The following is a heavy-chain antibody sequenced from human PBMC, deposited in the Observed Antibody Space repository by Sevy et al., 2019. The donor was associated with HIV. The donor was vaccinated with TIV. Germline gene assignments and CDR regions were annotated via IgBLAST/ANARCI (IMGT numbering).Heavy chain of an antibody. CDR2: ISGGGGNT. V-gene: IGHV3-64*01. CDR3: AGKYHDTSGYPRDSMDV. J-gene: IGHJ6*02. D-gene: IGHD3-22*01. CDR1: GFTFSTYA. Sequence: GGSLRLSCAASGFTFSTYAMYWVRQAPGKGLEYVSAISGGGGNTYYGTSVKGRFTVSRDNAKNTLYLQMGSLRAEDMAVYFCAGKYHDTSGYPRDSMDVWAQGTTVTVSS.